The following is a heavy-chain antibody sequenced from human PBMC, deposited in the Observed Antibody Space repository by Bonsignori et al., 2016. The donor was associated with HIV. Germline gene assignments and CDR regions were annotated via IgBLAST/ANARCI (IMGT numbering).Heavy chain of an antibody. CDR2: INPNSGGT. V-gene: IGHV1-2*02. CDR3: ARAGGTGYSSSWYFRGRNQNFDY. J-gene: IGHJ4*02. Sequence: ASVKVSCKASGYTFTGYYMHWVRQAPGQGLEWMGWINPNSGGTNYAQKFQGRVTMTRDTSISTAYMELSRLRSDDTAVYYCARAGGTGYSSSWYFRGRNQNFDYWGQGTLVTVSS. CDR1: GYTFTGYY. D-gene: IGHD6-13*01.